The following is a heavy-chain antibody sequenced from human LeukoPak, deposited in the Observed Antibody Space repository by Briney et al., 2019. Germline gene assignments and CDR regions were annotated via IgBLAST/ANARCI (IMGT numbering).Heavy chain of an antibody. Sequence: ASVKVSCKASGYTFTGYYMHWVRQAPGQGLEWMGWINPNSGGTNYAQKFQGRVTMTRDTSISTAYVELSRLRSDDTAVYYCARDTAPPPITIFGVYGMDVWGQGTTVTVSS. J-gene: IGHJ6*02. D-gene: IGHD3-3*01. CDR1: GYTFTGYY. CDR2: INPNSGGT. V-gene: IGHV1-2*02. CDR3: ARDTAPPPITIFGVYGMDV.